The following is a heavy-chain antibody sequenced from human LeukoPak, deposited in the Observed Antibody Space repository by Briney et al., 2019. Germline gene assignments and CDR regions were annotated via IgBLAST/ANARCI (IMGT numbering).Heavy chain of an antibody. CDR3: ARVRYYGSGSYNWFDP. V-gene: IGHV4-4*07. CDR1: GGSISSYY. CDR2: IYTSGST. Sequence: PSETLSLTCTVSGGSISSYYWSWIRQPAGKGLEWIGRIYTSGSTNYNLSLKSRVTMSVDTSKNQFSLKLSSVTAADTAVYYCARVRYYGSGSYNWFDPWGQGTLVTVSS. J-gene: IGHJ5*02. D-gene: IGHD3-10*01.